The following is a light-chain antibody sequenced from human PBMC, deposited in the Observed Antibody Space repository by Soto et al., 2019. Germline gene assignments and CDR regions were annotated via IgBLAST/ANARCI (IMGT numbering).Light chain of an antibody. CDR3: CSYAGSYTVI. CDR2: DVS. V-gene: IGLV2-11*01. Sequence: QSALTQPRSVSGSPGQSVTISCTGTSSDVGGYNYVSWYQQHPGKAPKLMIYDVSKRPSGVPDRFSGSKSGNTASLIISGLQVEDEADYYCCSYAGSYTVIFGGGTKLTFL. CDR1: SSDVGGYNY. J-gene: IGLJ2*01.